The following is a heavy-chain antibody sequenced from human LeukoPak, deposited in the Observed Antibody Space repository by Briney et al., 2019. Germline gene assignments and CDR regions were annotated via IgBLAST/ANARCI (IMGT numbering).Heavy chain of an antibody. CDR1: GYTFTSYG. CDR2: ISGYNGKT. Sequence: ASMKVSFKTSGYTFTSYGISWVRQAPGQGLEWVGWISGYNGKTDYVQKLQGRLTMTTDTSTNTAYMELRGLRSDDTAVYYCARIFSNWFDPWGQGTLVTVSS. V-gene: IGHV1-18*01. D-gene: IGHD2-15*01. CDR3: ARIFSNWFDP. J-gene: IGHJ5*02.